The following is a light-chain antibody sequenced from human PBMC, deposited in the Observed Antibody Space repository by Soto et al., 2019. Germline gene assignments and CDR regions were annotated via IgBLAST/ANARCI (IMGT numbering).Light chain of an antibody. V-gene: IGLV3-1*01. CDR1: KLGDKY. CDR3: QAWDSSTVV. Sequence: SYELTQPPSVSVSPGQTASITCSGDKLGDKYACWYQQQPGQSPVLVIYQDSKRPSGIPERFSGSNAGNTATLTISGTQAMKEADYYCQAWDSSTVVSGGGTKLTVL. J-gene: IGLJ2*01. CDR2: QDS.